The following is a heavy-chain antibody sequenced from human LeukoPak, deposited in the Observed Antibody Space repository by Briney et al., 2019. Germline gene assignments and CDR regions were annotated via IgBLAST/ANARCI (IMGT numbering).Heavy chain of an antibody. CDR1: GFTFSSYA. V-gene: IGHV3-7*01. J-gene: IGHJ4*02. Sequence: GGSLRLSCAASGFTFSSYAMSWVRQAPGKGLEWVADIKLDGSEEYVDSVKGRFTISRDNAKNSVYLQMNSLTAEDTAVYYCAKHRWYHFDSWGQGTLVTVSS. CDR3: AKHRWYHFDS. CDR2: IKLDGSE. D-gene: IGHD3-16*02.